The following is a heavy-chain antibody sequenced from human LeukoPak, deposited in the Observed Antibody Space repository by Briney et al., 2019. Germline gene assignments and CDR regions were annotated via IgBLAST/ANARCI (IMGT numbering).Heavy chain of an antibody. CDR3: ARGPVTTSLNYYYYYMDV. J-gene: IGHJ6*03. Sequence: ASVKVSCKASGYTFTSYDINWVRQATGQGLEWMGWMNPNSGNTGYAQKFQGRVTITRNTSISTAYMELSSLRSEDTAVYYCARGPVTTSLNYYYYYMDVWGKGTTVTVYS. CDR1: GYTFTSYD. CDR2: MNPNSGNT. V-gene: IGHV1-8*03. D-gene: IGHD4-11*01.